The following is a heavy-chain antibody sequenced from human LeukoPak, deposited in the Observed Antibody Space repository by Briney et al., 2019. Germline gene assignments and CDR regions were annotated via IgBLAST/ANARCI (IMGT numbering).Heavy chain of an antibody. J-gene: IGHJ4*02. D-gene: IGHD2-2*01. CDR2: INAGNGNT. CDR3: ARSVVVPAAWDLDY. V-gene: IGHV1-3*01. CDR1: GYTFTSYA. Sequence: VASVTVSCKASGYTFTSYAMHWVRQAPGQRLEWMGWINAGNGNTKYSQKFQGRVTITRDTSASTAYMELSSLRSEDTAVYYCARSVVVPAAWDLDYWGQGTLVTVSS.